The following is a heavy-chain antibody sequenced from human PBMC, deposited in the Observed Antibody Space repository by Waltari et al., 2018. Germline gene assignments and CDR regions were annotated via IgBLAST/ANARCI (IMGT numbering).Heavy chain of an antibody. V-gene: IGHV3-7*01. D-gene: IGHD6-19*01. J-gene: IGHJ6*03. Sequence: EVQLVESGGGLVQPGGSLRLSCAASGFTFRSYWISWVRQAPGKWLEWVANIKQDGSEKYYVDSVKGRFTISRDNAKNSLYLQMNSLRAEDTAVYYCAREGAVAGSMDVWGKGTTVTVSS. CDR2: IKQDGSEK. CDR3: AREGAVAGSMDV. CDR1: GFTFRSYW.